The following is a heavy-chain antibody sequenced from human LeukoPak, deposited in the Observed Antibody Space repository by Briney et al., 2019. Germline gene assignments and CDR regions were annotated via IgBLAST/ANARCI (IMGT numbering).Heavy chain of an antibody. J-gene: IGHJ6*03. V-gene: IGHV1-18*01. CDR3: ARVALMGRGVCHYYYMDV. Sequence: GASEKVSRKASGYSVTSCGISWVRQPPRQGRGWMGWIDAYNGNTNYAQKRQGRVTMTTDTCPSTVYMELRSLRSDDTAVYDCARVALMGRGVCHYYYMDVWGKGTTVTVSS. D-gene: IGHD3-10*01. CDR1: GYSVTSCG. CDR2: IDAYNGNT.